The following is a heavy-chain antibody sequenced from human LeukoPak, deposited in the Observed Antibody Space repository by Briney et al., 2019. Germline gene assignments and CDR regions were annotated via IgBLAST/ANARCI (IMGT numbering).Heavy chain of an antibody. CDR1: GYTLIELS. V-gene: IGHV1-24*01. J-gene: IGHJ4*02. CDR3: ATARFSHFDY. CDR2: FDPKNGEA. D-gene: IGHD3-3*01. Sequence: ASVKVSCKVSGYTLIELSMHWVRQAPGIGLEGRGGFDPKNGEAIYPHKLRGRVTMTEDTSTGTVYMELGSLTSEDTAVYYCATARFSHFDYWGQGTLVTVSS.